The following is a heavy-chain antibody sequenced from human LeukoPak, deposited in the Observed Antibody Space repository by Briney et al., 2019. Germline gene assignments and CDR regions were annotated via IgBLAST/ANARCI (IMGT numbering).Heavy chain of an antibody. J-gene: IGHJ5*02. D-gene: IGHD3-22*01. Sequence: ASVKVSCKASGYTFTGYYMHWVRQAPGQGLEWMGWINPNSGGTNYAQKFQGRVTMTRDTSISTAYMELSRLRSDDTAVYYCARGTALTTMKVQPNWFDTWGQGTLVTVSS. CDR3: ARGTALTTMKVQPNWFDT. CDR1: GYTFTGYY. V-gene: IGHV1-2*02. CDR2: INPNSGGT.